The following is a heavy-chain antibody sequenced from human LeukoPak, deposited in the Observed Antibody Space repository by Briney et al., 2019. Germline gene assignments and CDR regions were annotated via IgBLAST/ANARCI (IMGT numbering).Heavy chain of an antibody. V-gene: IGHV4-59*01. J-gene: IGHJ5*02. CDR1: GGSISSYY. D-gene: IGHD6-19*01. CDR2: IHYSGST. Sequence: PSETLSLTCTVSGGSISSYYWSWIRQSPGKGLEWIGYIHYSGSTNYNPSLKSRVTISEDTSKNQFSLKLSSVTTADTAVYYCARRTGYSSGWYVDWFDPWGQGTLVTVSS. CDR3: ARRTGYSSGWYVDWFDP.